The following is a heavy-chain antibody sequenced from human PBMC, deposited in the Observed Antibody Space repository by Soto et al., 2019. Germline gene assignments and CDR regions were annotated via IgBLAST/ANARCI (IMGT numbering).Heavy chain of an antibody. CDR3: ANRLRGYYFDY. Sequence: GGSLRLSCVASGFTFDTYGIHWVRQAPGKGLQWVALISYEGSNTYYADSVRGRFTISRDNSKNTLYLEMNSLRAEDTAIYYCANRLRGYYFDYWGQGTLVTVSS. CDR1: GFTFDTYG. CDR2: ISYEGSNT. J-gene: IGHJ4*02. D-gene: IGHD2-21*01. V-gene: IGHV3-30-3*01.